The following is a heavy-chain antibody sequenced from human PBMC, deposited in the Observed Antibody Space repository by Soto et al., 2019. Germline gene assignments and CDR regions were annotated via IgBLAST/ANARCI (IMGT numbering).Heavy chain of an antibody. CDR2: ISYDGSNK. Sequence: QVQLVESGGGVVQPGRSLRLSCAASGFTFSSYAMHWVRQAPGKGLEWVAVISYDGSNKYYADSVKGRFTISRDNTKNTLYLQMNSLRAEDTAVYYCAREGSGFQHWGQGTLVTVSS. CDR3: AREGSGFQH. V-gene: IGHV3-30-3*01. D-gene: IGHD6-19*01. J-gene: IGHJ1*01. CDR1: GFTFSSYA.